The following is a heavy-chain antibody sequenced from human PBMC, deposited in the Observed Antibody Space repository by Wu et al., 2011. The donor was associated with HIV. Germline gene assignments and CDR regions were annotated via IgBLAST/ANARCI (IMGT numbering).Heavy chain of an antibody. D-gene: IGHD1-1*01. V-gene: IGHV1-46*01. CDR1: GYTFTSYY. J-gene: IGHJ6*03. Sequence: SVKVSCKASGYTFTSYYMHWVRQAPGQGLEWMGIINPSGGRTTYAQKVQGRVTLTTDTSTSTAYMELSSLRSEDTAVYYCARATGTTSPYYYYYMDVWGKGTTVTVSS. CDR2: INPSGGRT. CDR3: ARATGTTSPYYYYYMDV.